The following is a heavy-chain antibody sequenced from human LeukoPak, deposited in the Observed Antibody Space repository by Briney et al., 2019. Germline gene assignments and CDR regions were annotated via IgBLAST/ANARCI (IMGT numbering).Heavy chain of an antibody. Sequence: PSETLSLTCTVSGGSVSSGSYYWSWLRQPPGKGLEWIGYIYYSGSAKYNPSLKSRVTMSVDTSKNQFSLNLRSMTAADTAVYYCARSYGSGNYFDYWGQGTLVPVSS. V-gene: IGHV4-61*01. CDR3: ARSYGSGNYFDY. CDR2: IYYSGSA. D-gene: IGHD3-10*01. J-gene: IGHJ4*02. CDR1: GGSVSSGSYY.